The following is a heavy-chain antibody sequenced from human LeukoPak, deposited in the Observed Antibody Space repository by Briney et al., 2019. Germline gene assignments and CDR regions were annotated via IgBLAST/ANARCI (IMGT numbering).Heavy chain of an antibody. CDR1: GYTFTSYD. Sequence: ASVKVSCKASGYTFTSYDINWVRQATRQGLEWGGGRNPHSGNTGYAQKFQGRVTMTRNTSRSTAYMELSSLRSEDTAVYYCARDTDIVVVPAAMSDPNWFDPWGQGTLVTVSS. J-gene: IGHJ5*02. V-gene: IGHV1-8*01. CDR2: RNPHSGNT. D-gene: IGHD2-2*01. CDR3: ARDTDIVVVPAAMSDPNWFDP.